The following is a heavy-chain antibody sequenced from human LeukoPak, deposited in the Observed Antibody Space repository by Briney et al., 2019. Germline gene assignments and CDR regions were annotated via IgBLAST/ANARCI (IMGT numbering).Heavy chain of an antibody. Sequence: GGSLRLSCAASGFTFSSYAMSWVRQVPGKWLEWVSAISGSGGSTYYADSVKGRFTISRDNSKNTLYLQMNSLRAEDTAVYYCAKRYGGTVDYWGQGTLVTVSS. CDR1: GFTFSSYA. D-gene: IGHD4-23*01. V-gene: IGHV3-23*01. CDR2: ISGSGGST. CDR3: AKRYGGTVDY. J-gene: IGHJ4*02.